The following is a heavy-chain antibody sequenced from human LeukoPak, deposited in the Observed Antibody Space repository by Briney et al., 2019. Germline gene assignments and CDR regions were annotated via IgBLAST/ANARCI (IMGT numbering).Heavy chain of an antibody. D-gene: IGHD3-9*01. CDR1: AFTFSSYG. V-gene: IGHV3-30*18. CDR2: ISYDGSDE. Sequence: SGGSLRLSCAASAFTFSSYGMHWVRQAPGKGLEWVAVISYDGSDEYYADSVKGRFTISRDNSKNTLYLQMNSLRVEDTAVYYCTKPPRVLRYFDWIFGIDYWGQGALVTVSS. CDR3: TKPPRVLRYFDWIFGIDY. J-gene: IGHJ4*02.